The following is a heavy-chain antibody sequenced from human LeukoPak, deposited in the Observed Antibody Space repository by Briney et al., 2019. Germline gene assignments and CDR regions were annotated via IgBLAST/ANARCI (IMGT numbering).Heavy chain of an antibody. CDR1: GFTFSSYW. CDR3: ATYSSSWHYYYMDV. D-gene: IGHD6-13*01. J-gene: IGHJ6*03. Sequence: GGSLRLSCAASGFTFSSYWMSWVRQAPGKGLEWVANIKQDGSEKYYVDSVKGRFTISRDNSKNTLYLQMNSLRSDDTAVYYCATYSSSWHYYYMDVWGKGTTVTVSS. CDR2: IKQDGSEK. V-gene: IGHV3-7*03.